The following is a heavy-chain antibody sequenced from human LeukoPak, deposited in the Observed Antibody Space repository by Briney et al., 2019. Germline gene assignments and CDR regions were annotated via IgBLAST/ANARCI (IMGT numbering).Heavy chain of an antibody. Sequence: GGSLRLSCAPSGFTFSDYAMHWVRQAPGKGLEWLAVISYDGSDEDYADSVKGRFAISRDNSKGTVSLQMNSLRPEDTAVYYCAKDDAWLQYGDWGRGTLVTVSS. CDR2: ISYDGSDE. CDR3: AKDDAWLQYGD. V-gene: IGHV3-30*09. J-gene: IGHJ4*02. D-gene: IGHD5-24*01. CDR1: GFTFSDYA.